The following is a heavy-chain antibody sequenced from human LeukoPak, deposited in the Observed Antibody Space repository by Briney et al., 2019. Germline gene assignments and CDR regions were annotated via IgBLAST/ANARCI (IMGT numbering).Heavy chain of an antibody. Sequence: SETLSLTCTVSGGSISSGSYYWSWIRQPAGKGLEWIGRIYTSGSTNYNPSLKSRVTISVDTSKNQFSLKLSSVTAADTAVYYCARDHLYSSGWYLGYDAFDIWGQGTMVTVSS. V-gene: IGHV4-61*02. CDR2: IYTSGST. CDR1: GGSISSGSYY. J-gene: IGHJ3*02. CDR3: ARDHLYSSGWYLGYDAFDI. D-gene: IGHD6-19*01.